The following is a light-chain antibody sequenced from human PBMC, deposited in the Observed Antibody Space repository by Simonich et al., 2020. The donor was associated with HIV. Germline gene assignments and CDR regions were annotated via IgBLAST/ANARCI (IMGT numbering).Light chain of an antibody. Sequence: NFMLTQPHSVSESPGKTVTISCTHSSGSIASNYVQWYQQRPGSAPTTVIYEDNQRPSGVPARFSGSIDSSSNSASLTISGLKTEDEADYYCQSYDSSNQVFGGGTKLTVL. CDR2: EDN. V-gene: IGLV6-57*03. CDR1: SGSIASNY. J-gene: IGLJ3*02. CDR3: QSYDSSNQV.